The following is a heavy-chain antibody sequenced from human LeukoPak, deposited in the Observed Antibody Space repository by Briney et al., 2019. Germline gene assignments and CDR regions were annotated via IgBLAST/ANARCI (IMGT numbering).Heavy chain of an antibody. Sequence: SETLSLTCTVSGGSISSYYWSWIRQPPGKGLEWIGYIYYSGSTNYNPSLKSRVTISVDTSKNQFSLKLSSVTAADTAVYYCARGRNRGRITMVRGVTRAARGYFDLWGRGTLVTVSS. J-gene: IGHJ2*01. V-gene: IGHV4-59*12. CDR3: ARGRNRGRITMVRGVTRAARGYFDL. CDR1: GGSISSYY. D-gene: IGHD3-10*01. CDR2: IYYSGST.